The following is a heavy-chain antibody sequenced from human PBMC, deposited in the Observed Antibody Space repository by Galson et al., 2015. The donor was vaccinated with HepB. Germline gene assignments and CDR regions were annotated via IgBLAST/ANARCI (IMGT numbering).Heavy chain of an antibody. CDR2: ISGSGGST. Sequence: SLRLSCAASGFTFSSYAMSWVRQAPGKGLEWVSAISGSGGSTYYADSVKGRFTISRDNSKNTLYLQMNSLRAEDTAVYYCAKGHGSGSYYYGMDVWGQGTTVTVSS. J-gene: IGHJ6*02. V-gene: IGHV3-23*01. CDR3: AKGHGSGSYYYGMDV. CDR1: GFTFSSYA. D-gene: IGHD3-10*01.